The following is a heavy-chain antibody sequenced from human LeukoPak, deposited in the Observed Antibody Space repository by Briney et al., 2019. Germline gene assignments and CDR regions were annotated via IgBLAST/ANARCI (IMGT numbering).Heavy chain of an antibody. CDR2: IYTSGST. CDR1: GGSISSYY. CDR3: ARELRYSDWLLPKVGTYYFDY. J-gene: IGHJ4*02. D-gene: IGHD3-9*01. V-gene: IGHV4-4*07. Sequence: PSETLSLTCSVSGGSISSYYWTWIRQPAGKGLEWIGRIYTSGSTNYNPSLKSRVTMSVDTSKNQFSLKLSSVTAADTAVYYCARELRYSDWLLPKVGTYYFDYWGQGTLVTVSS.